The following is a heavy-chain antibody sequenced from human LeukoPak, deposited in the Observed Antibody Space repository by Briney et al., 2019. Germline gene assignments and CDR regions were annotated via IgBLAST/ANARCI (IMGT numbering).Heavy chain of an antibody. CDR3: ARDITMVRGIIEGVDY. Sequence: GGSLRLSCVASGFTFSSYGMHWVRQAPGKGLEWVAVIWFDGSDKYYADSVKGRFTISRDNSKNSLYLQMNSLSAEDTAVYYCARDITMVRGIIEGVDYWGQGTLVTVSS. D-gene: IGHD3-10*01. CDR1: GFTFSSYG. J-gene: IGHJ4*02. V-gene: IGHV3-33*01. CDR2: IWFDGSDK.